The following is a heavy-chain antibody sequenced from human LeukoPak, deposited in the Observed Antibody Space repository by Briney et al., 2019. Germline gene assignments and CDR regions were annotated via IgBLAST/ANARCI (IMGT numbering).Heavy chain of an antibody. CDR3: AKAQGSSSWPYYYYYYMDV. Sequence: GGSLRLSCAASGFTFSSYGMHWVREAPGKGREWVAVIWYDGSNKYYADAVKGRFTISRDNSKNTLYLQMNSLRAEDTAVYYCAKAQGSSSWPYYYYYYMDVWGKGTTVTVSS. D-gene: IGHD6-13*01. CDR2: IWYDGSNK. J-gene: IGHJ6*03. CDR1: GFTFSSYG. V-gene: IGHV3-33*06.